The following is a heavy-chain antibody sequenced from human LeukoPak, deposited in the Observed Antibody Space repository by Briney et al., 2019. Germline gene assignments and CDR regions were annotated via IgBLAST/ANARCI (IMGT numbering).Heavy chain of an antibody. V-gene: IGHV4-59*01. Sequence: PSETLSLTCAVYGGSFSGYYWSWIRQPPGKGLVWIGYIYYSGSTNYNPSLKSRVTISVDTSKNQFSLKLSSVTAADTAVYYCARVWVGWFGAPYLNWFDPWGQGTLVTVSS. CDR2: IYYSGST. D-gene: IGHD3-10*01. CDR3: ARVWVGWFGAPYLNWFDP. CDR1: GGSFSGYY. J-gene: IGHJ5*02.